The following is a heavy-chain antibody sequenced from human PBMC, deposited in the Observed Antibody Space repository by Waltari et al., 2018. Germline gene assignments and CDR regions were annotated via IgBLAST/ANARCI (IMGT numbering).Heavy chain of an antibody. CDR1: GYNLTGNH. D-gene: IGHD3-16*01. CDR2: INTNSGGK. Sequence: QVHLVQSGPAMKKPGASIKVSCTASGYNLTGNHLHGVRQSPGQGLEWMAWINTNSGGKDLGRKFQGRVNNTRDTLINTVYLELRSLKSDDTAVYYCTRVLIRFYDRGAFDVWSEGTRVAVSS. CDR3: TRVLIRFYDRGAFDV. J-gene: IGHJ3*01. V-gene: IGHV1-2*02.